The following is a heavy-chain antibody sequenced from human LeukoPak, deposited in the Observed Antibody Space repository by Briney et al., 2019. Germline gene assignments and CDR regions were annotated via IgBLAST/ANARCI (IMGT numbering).Heavy chain of an antibody. CDR2: IYHSGST. V-gene: IGHV4-30-2*01. J-gene: IGHJ4*02. CDR1: GGSISSGGYS. Sequence: SETLSLTCAVSGGSISSGGYSWSWIRQPPGKGLEWIGYIYHSGSTYYNPSLKSRVTISVDRSKNQFSLKLNSVTAADTAVYYCAGVYYDILTGYKTLDYWGQGTLVTVSS. D-gene: IGHD3-9*01. CDR3: AGVYYDILTGYKTLDY.